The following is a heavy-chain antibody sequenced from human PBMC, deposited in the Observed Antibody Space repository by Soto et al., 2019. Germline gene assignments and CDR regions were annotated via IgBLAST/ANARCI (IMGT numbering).Heavy chain of an antibody. CDR2: IIPVLGVG. CDR1: GGTFGNHA. CDR3: AREAGYTYGYVFDY. D-gene: IGHD5-18*01. V-gene: IGHV1-69*01. J-gene: IGHJ4*02. Sequence: QVQLVQSGAEMKKPGSSVRVSCKASGGTFGNHAISWVRQAPGQGLEWLGGIIPVLGVGDNAQNFQGRVTITADASTCTAYLELSSLRSEDTALYYCAREAGYTYGYVFDYWGQGTLVTVSS.